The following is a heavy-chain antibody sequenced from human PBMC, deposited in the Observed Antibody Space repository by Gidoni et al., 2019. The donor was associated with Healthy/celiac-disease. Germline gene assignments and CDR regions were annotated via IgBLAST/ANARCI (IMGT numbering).Heavy chain of an antibody. V-gene: IGHV3-9*01. D-gene: IGHD6-19*01. CDR3: AKDMEQWLVTGAIDY. J-gene: IGHJ4*02. CDR1: GFTFADYA. CDR2: ISWNSGSI. Sequence: EVQLVVSGGGLVQPGWSLRLFCAASGFTFADYAMHWVRQAPGKGLEWVSGISWNSGSIGYADSVKGRFTISRDNAKNSLYLQMNSLRAEDTALYYCAKDMEQWLVTGAIDYWGQGTLVTVSS.